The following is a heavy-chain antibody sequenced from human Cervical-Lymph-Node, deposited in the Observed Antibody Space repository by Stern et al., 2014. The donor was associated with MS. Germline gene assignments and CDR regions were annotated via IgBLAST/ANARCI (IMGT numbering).Heavy chain of an antibody. CDR3: ARDDLRSYYGMDV. CDR1: GFTFSSYN. CDR2: ITSTGYR. V-gene: IGHV3-21*01. Sequence: VQLLESGGGLVKPGGPLRLSCAASGFTFSSYNMNWVRTAPGKGLEWVSSITSTGYRYNADSLKGRFTISRDNAKNSLYLHMNSLRAEDTAVYYCARDDLRSYYGMDVWGQGTTVTVSS. J-gene: IGHJ6*02.